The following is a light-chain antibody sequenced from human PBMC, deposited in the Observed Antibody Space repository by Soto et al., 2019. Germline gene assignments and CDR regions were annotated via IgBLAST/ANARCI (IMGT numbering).Light chain of an antibody. V-gene: IGLV2-8*01. Sequence: QSALTQPPSASGSPGQSVTISCTEAGTDVGQYNYVSWYQQHPGKAPKLLIHHVSRRPSGVPARFSGSKSGNTASLTVSGLQTEDEADYYCSSYAGSNNFVFGTGTKVTVL. CDR1: GTDVGQYNY. CDR2: HVS. CDR3: SSYAGSNNFV. J-gene: IGLJ1*01.